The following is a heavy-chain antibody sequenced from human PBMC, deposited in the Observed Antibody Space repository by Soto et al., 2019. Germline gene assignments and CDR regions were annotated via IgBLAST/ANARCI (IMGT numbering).Heavy chain of an antibody. CDR1: RGSIYRSGYY. Sequence: SETLSLTCTVSRGSIYRSGYYWGWIRQPPGRGLEWIGNIDYNGVTYSNPSLKSRVTISRDTSKNQFSLKLASVTAADTALYYCGKVLVGATGHTDSDSWGPGTLVTVSS. J-gene: IGHJ4*02. CDR3: GKVLVGATGHTDSDS. V-gene: IGHV4-39*01. CDR2: IDYNGVT. D-gene: IGHD2-15*01.